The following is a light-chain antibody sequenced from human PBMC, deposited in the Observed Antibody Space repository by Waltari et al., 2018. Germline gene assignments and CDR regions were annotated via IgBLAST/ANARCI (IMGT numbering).Light chain of an antibody. Sequence: QSVLTQPPSTSATPGQRVTISCSRSSSNIASNPVSCFQQLPGTAPKLLIYGGNERPSGVSDRFAGSTSGTSASLAISGLQSEDEADYYCATWDESLRGRVFGGGTKLTVL. CDR2: GGN. CDR1: SSNIASNP. V-gene: IGLV1-44*01. CDR3: ATWDESLRGRV. J-gene: IGLJ3*02.